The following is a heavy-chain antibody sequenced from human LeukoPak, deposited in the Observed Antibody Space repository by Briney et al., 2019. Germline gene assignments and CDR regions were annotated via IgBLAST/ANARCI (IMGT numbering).Heavy chain of an antibody. D-gene: IGHD5-18*01. CDR3: ARVDTAMAYFDY. CDR2: IYYRGST. CDR1: GDSISSSSYY. J-gene: IGHJ4*02. V-gene: IGHV4-61*05. Sequence: SETLSLTCTISGDSISSSSYYWGWIRQPPGKGLEWIGDIYYRGSTNYNPSLKSRVTISVDTSKNQFSLKLSSVTAADTAVYYCARVDTAMAYFDYWGQGTLVTVSS.